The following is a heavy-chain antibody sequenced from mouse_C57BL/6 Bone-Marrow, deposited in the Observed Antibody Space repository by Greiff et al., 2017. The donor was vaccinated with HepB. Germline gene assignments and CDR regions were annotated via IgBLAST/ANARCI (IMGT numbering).Heavy chain of an antibody. J-gene: IGHJ1*03. CDR1: GFNIKNTY. CDR2: IDPANGNT. CDR3: AQIYYGSSFHDWYFDV. Sequence: VQLQQSVAELVRPGASVKLSCTASGFNIKNTYMHWVKQRPEQGLEWIGRIDPANGNTKYAPKFQGKATITADTSSNTAYLQLSSLTSEDTAIYYCAQIYYGSSFHDWYFDVWGKGTTVTVSS. D-gene: IGHD1-1*01. V-gene: IGHV14-3*01.